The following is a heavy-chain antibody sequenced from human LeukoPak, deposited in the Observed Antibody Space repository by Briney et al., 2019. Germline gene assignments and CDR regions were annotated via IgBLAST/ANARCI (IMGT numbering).Heavy chain of an antibody. CDR2: IYYSGST. Sequence: SETLSLTCTVSGGSISSGDYYWSWIRQPPGKGLEWIGYIYYSGSTYYNPSLKSRVTISVDTSKNQFSLKLSSVTAADTAVYYCARDRVVTMVRGVIPRRYYGMDAWGKGTTVTVSS. J-gene: IGHJ6*04. V-gene: IGHV4-30-4*01. D-gene: IGHD3-10*01. CDR1: GGSISSGDYY. CDR3: ARDRVVTMVRGVIPRRYYGMDA.